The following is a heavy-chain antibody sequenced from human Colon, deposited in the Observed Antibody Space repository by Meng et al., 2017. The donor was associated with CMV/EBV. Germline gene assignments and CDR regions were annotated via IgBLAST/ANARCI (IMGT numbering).Heavy chain of an antibody. V-gene: IGHV3-23*01. Sequence: GGSLRLSCAASGFTFSSYGMSWVRQAPGKGLEWVSVISGNGGSTYYGDSVKGRFTISRDNAKNSLYLQMNSLRAEDTAVYYCARVLGYSSSVHLNPGLGGGDYWGQGTLVTVSS. CDR2: ISGNGGST. CDR1: GFTFSSYG. J-gene: IGHJ4*02. CDR3: ARVLGYSSSVHLNPGLGGGDY. D-gene: IGHD6-13*01.